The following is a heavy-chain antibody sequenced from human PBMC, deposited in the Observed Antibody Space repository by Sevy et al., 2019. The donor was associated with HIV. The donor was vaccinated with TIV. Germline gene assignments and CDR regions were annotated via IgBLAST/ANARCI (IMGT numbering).Heavy chain of an antibody. CDR2: ISGSGGST. V-gene: IGHV3-23*01. J-gene: IGHJ4*02. D-gene: IGHD3-3*01. CDR3: AGGFWSGFDY. Sequence: GGSLRLSCAASGFIFSSYVMNWVRQAPGKGLEWVSAISGSGGSTYYADSVKGRFTISRDNFKNTRYLEMNSLRVEDTAVYYCAGGFWSGFDYWGQGTLVTVSS. CDR1: GFIFSSYV.